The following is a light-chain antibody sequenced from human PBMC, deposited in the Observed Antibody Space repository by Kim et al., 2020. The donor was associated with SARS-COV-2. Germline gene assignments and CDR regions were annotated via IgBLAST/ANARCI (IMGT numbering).Light chain of an antibody. CDR3: AAWDDSLSGRV. J-gene: IGLJ3*02. CDR2: RNN. Sequence: GQRVTIACSGSSSNIGINYVYWYQQRPGTAPKLLIYRNNQRPSGVPDRFSGSKSGTSASLAISGLRSEDEADYYCAAWDDSLSGRVFGGGTQLTVL. V-gene: IGLV1-47*01. CDR1: SSNIGINY.